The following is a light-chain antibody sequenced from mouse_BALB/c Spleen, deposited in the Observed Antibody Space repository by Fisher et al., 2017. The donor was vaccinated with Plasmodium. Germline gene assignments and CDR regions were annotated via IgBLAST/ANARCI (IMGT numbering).Light chain of an antibody. CDR3: FQSSYIPLT. J-gene: IGKJ5*01. Sequence: DIVLTQTPATLSVTPGDRVSLSCRASQSISNHLHWYQQKSHESPRLLITYASQSISGIPSRFSGSGSGTVFTLKISRVEAEDLGLYFCFQSSYIPLTSGAGTKLELK. CDR2: YAS. V-gene: IGKV5-45*01. CDR1: QSISNH.